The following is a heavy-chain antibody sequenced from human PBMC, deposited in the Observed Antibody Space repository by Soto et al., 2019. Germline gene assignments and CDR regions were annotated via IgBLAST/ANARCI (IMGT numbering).Heavy chain of an antibody. J-gene: IGHJ5*02. CDR2: IYYSGST. CDR1: GGSIRTMSYY. Sequence: SETLSLTCTVSGGSIRTMSYYWGWVRQSPGEGLEWIASIYYSGSTYYNPSLKSRVTISVDTSKNQFSLKLSSVTAADTAVYYCASPKIAFYNWFDPWGQGTLVTVSS. CDR3: ASPKIAFYNWFDP. V-gene: IGHV4-39*01. D-gene: IGHD3-3*02.